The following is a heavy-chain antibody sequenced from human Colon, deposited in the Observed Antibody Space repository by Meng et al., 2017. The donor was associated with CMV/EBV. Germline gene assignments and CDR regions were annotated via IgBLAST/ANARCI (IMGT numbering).Heavy chain of an antibody. CDR2: ITGSGSRT. V-gene: IGHV3-23*01. CDR1: GFSFRNFG. Sequence: GGSLRLSCAASGFSFRNFGMSWARQAPGKGLEWVATITGSGSRTHYADSVKGRFTISRDNSKNTLYLQINSLRVEDTAIYYCDASDYWGQGTQVTVSS. CDR3: DASDY. J-gene: IGHJ4*02. D-gene: IGHD6-6*01.